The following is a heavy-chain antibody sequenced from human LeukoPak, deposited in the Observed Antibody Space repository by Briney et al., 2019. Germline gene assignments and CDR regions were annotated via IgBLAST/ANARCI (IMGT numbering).Heavy chain of an antibody. Sequence: GASVKVSCKASGYTFGIYDINWVRQATVQGLKWMGWINPNTGNTGYAQKFQGRVTFTRDPSISTAYMELSSLTSEDTAVYYCGRVLGGGNSVHFDYWGQGALVTVSS. CDR1: GYTFGIYD. CDR2: INPNTGNT. V-gene: IGHV1-8*02. D-gene: IGHD4-23*01. CDR3: GRVLGGGNSVHFDY. J-gene: IGHJ4*02.